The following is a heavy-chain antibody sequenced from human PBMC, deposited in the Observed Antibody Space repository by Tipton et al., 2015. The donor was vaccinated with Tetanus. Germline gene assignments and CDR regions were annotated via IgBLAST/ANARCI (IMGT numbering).Heavy chain of an antibody. D-gene: IGHD3-10*01. Sequence: SLRLSCAASGFTFDDYAMHWVRQAPGKGLEWVSGIRWNSGSIGYADSVKGRFTISRDNAKNSLYLQMNSLRAEDTAVYYCARDSSFLWFGELPVSGMDVWVQGSSVPVSS. V-gene: IGHV3-9*01. CDR1: GFTFDDYA. J-gene: IGHJ6*02. CDR2: IRWNSGSI. CDR3: ARDSSFLWFGELPVSGMDV.